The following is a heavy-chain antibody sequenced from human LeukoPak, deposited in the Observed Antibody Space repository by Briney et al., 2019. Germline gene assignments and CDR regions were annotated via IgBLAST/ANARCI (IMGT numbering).Heavy chain of an antibody. V-gene: IGHV3-30*04. D-gene: IGHD3-22*01. CDR3: AKKGGLGGSGYSDY. J-gene: IGHJ4*02. CDR1: GFTFSSYA. Sequence: GGSLRLSCEASGFTFSSYAMHWVRQAPGKGLEWVVLILYDGSNKYYGDSVKGRFTISRDNSKNTLYLQMNSLRAEDTAVYYCAKKGGLGGSGYSDYWGQGTLVTVSS. CDR2: ILYDGSNK.